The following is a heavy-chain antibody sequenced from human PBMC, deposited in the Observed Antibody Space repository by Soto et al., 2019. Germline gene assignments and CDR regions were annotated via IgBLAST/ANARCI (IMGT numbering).Heavy chain of an antibody. Sequence: SETLSLTCTVSGGSISSYYWSWIRQPPGKGLEWIGYIYYSGSTNYNPSLKSRVTISVDTSKNQFSLKLSSVTAADTAVYYCARAGPTRTGGGPTKFFDYWGQGTMVTVSS. CDR3: ARAGPTRTGGGPTKFFDY. CDR2: IYYSGST. D-gene: IGHD2-15*01. J-gene: IGHJ4*02. V-gene: IGHV4-59*01. CDR1: GGSISSYY.